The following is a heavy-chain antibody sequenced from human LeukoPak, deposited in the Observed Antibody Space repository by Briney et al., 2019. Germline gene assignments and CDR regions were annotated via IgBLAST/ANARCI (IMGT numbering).Heavy chain of an antibody. V-gene: IGHV4-59*01. CDR3: AREYYYDSSGYYFFDY. CDR2: IYYSGTT. J-gene: IGHJ4*02. Sequence: SETLSLTCTLSVGSLCSYYWSCIRQPLGKGLEWIGHIYYSGTTNYNPYLESRVTISVDTSKTQFSLKLSSVTAADTAVYYCAREYYYDSSGYYFFDYWGQGTLVTVSS. D-gene: IGHD3-22*01. CDR1: VGSLCSYY.